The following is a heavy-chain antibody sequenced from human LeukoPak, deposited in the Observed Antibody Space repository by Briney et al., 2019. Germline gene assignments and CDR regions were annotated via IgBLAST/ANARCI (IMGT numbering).Heavy chain of an antibody. D-gene: IGHD3-22*01. V-gene: IGHV4-30-2*01. CDR3: ARMAYYDSSGPGFDY. J-gene: IGHJ4*02. CDR1: GGSISSGGYS. CDR2: IYHSGST. Sequence: SETLSLTCAVSGGSISSGGYSWSWIRQPPGKGLEWIGYIYHSGSTYYNPSLKSRVTISVDRSKNQFSLKLSSVTAADTAVYYCARMAYYDSSGPGFDYWGQGTLVTVSS.